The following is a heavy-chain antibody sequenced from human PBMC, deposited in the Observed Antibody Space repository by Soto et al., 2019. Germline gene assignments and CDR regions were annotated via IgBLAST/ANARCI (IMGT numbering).Heavy chain of an antibody. CDR2: ISSSGSTI. CDR1: GFTFSSYE. Sequence: GGSLRLSCAASGFTFSSYERNWVRQAPGKGLEWVSYISSSGSTIYYADSVKGRFTISRDNAKNSLYLQMNSLRAEDTAVYYCARVGGTGTGWFDPWGQGTLVTVSS. V-gene: IGHV3-48*03. CDR3: ARVGGTGTGWFDP. J-gene: IGHJ5*02. D-gene: IGHD1-7*01.